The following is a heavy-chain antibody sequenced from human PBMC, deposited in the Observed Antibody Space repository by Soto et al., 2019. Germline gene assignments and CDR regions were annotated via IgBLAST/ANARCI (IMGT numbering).Heavy chain of an antibody. Sequence: GESLKISCKVSGDSFTGFWIGWVRQMPGKGLEWLGSIYPRDSDTRYSPSFQGQVTISADKSLSTAYLQWNSLQASDTAIYYCARQHPLDSRVWFTWGQGTLVTVSS. V-gene: IGHV5-51*01. CDR3: ARQHPLDSRVWFT. CDR2: IYPRDSDT. D-gene: IGHD6-19*01. J-gene: IGHJ4*02. CDR1: GDSFTGFW.